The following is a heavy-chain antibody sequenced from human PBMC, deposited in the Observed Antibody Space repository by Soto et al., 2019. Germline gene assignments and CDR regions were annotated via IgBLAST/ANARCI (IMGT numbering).Heavy chain of an antibody. D-gene: IGHD2-15*01. Sequence: QLQLQESGPGLVKPSETLSLTCTVSGGSISSSSYYWGWIRQPPGKGLEWIGSIYYSGSTYYNPSLKSRVTISVDTSKNQFSLKLSSVTAADTAVYYCARHGGNCSGGSCYHFDYWGQGTLVTVSS. V-gene: IGHV4-39*01. CDR3: ARHGGNCSGGSCYHFDY. CDR2: IYYSGST. J-gene: IGHJ4*02. CDR1: GGSISSSSYY.